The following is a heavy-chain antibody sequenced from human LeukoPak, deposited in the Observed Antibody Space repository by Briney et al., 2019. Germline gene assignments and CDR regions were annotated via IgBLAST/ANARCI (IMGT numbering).Heavy chain of an antibody. V-gene: IGHV5-51*01. CDR2: IYPADSDT. J-gene: IGHJ3*02. Sequence: GVSLKISCQASGYSFTSYWIAWVRQMPGKGLEWMGIIYPADSDTKYSPSFQGQVTISADNSIGTAYLQWSSLKASDTAMYYCARRRYYYDTSGPLFDIWGQGTMVTVSS. CDR3: ARRRYYYDTSGPLFDI. D-gene: IGHD3-22*01. CDR1: GYSFTSYW.